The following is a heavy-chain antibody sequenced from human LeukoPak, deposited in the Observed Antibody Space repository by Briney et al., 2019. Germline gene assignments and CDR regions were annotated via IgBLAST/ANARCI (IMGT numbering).Heavy chain of an antibody. CDR2: FYSGGGA. J-gene: IGHJ6*02. Sequence: GGSLRLSCAASGFSVSTNYMSWVRQAPGKGLEWVSVFYSGGGASYADSVKGRFTISRDNSKNTLFLQMNSLRAEDTAVYYCARDRGSTGGGMDVSGQGTTVTVSS. D-gene: IGHD2-2*01. CDR3: ARDRGSTGGGMDV. V-gene: IGHV3-66*01. CDR1: GFSVSTNY.